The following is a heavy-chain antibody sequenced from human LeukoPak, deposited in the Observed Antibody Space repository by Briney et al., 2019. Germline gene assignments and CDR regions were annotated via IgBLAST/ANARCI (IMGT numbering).Heavy chain of an antibody. CDR3: AKGDTDCTCPGY. CDR2: FQRDGHT. D-gene: IGHD2-21*02. Sequence: PGGSLRLSCAASGFIVSSSYMSWVRQTPGKGLEWVSTFQRDGHTAYADSVKGRFTISRDASENRIYLQMNSLRVEDTAVYYCAKGDTDCTCPGYWGRGTLVTVSS. V-gene: IGHV3-53*01. J-gene: IGHJ4*02. CDR1: GFIVSSSY.